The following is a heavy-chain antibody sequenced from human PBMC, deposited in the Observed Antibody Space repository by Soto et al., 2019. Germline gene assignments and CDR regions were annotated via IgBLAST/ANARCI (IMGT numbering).Heavy chain of an antibody. CDR2: ISYDGSNK. V-gene: IGHV3-30-3*01. CDR1: GFTFSSYA. D-gene: IGHD3-22*01. CDR3: AREFGYDSTGFCDY. Sequence: QVQLVESGGGVVQPGRSLRLSCAASGFTFSSYAMHWVRQAPGKGLEWVAVISYDGSNKYYADSVKGRFTISRDNSKNTLYLQMNSLRAEDTAVYYCAREFGYDSTGFCDYWGQGTLVTVSS. J-gene: IGHJ4*02.